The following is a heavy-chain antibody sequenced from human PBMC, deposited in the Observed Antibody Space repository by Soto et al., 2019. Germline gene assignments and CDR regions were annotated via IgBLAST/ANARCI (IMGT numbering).Heavy chain of an antibody. D-gene: IGHD4-17*01. J-gene: IGHJ4*02. Sequence: EVQLVESGGGLVKPGESLRLSCVTSGFTFSSYTMMWVRQAPGKGLEWVSSISSSSGYIYYADSVKGRFTISRDNARNTLYLPMSSLRVEDTAVYYCASKHPAHDNGDCDWGQGTLVTVSS. CDR1: GFTFSSYT. V-gene: IGHV3-21*02. CDR3: ASKHPAHDNGDCD. CDR2: ISSSSGYI.